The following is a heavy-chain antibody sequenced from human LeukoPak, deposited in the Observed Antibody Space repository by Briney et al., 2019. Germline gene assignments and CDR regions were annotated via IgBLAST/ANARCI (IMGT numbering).Heavy chain of an antibody. J-gene: IGHJ4*02. Sequence: ASVKVSCKASGYTFTSYYMHWVRQAPGQGLEWMGIINPSGGSTSYAQKFQGRVTMTRDMSTSTVYMELSSLRSEDTAVYYCARDQGEYQLLYRYWGQGTLVPSPQ. CDR2: INPSGGST. V-gene: IGHV1-46*01. D-gene: IGHD2-2*02. CDR3: ARDQGEYQLLYRY. CDR1: GYTFTSYY.